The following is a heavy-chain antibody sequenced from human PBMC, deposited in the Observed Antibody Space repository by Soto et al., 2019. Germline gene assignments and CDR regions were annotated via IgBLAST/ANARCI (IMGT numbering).Heavy chain of an antibody. J-gene: IGHJ4*02. CDR2: ISSSSFYI. Sequence: EVQLVESGGGLVKPGASLRLSCAASGFTFSSYSMSWVRQAPGRGLEWVSSISSSSFYIYYADSVKGRSTISRDNAKNSLYLQMNSLRAEDTAVYYCARDSYDFGTAYSYWGQGTQVTVSS. CDR3: ARDSYDFGTAYSY. D-gene: IGHD3-3*01. CDR1: GFTFSSYS. V-gene: IGHV3-21*01.